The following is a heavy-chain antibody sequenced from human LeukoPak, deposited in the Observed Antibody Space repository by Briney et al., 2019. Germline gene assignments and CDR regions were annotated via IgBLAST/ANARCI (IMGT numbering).Heavy chain of an antibody. V-gene: IGHV3-21*01. CDR2: ISSSSSYI. CDR1: GFTFSSYS. D-gene: IGHD3-22*01. J-gene: IGHJ3*02. Sequence: GGSLRLSCAASGFTFSSYSVNWVRQAPGKGLEWVSSISSSSSYIYYADSVKGRFTISRDNAKNSLYLQMNSLRAEDTAVYYCARDPVKRGDAFDIWGQGTMVTVSS. CDR3: ARDPVKRGDAFDI.